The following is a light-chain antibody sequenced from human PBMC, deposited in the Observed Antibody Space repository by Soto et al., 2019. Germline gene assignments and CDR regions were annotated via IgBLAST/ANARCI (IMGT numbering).Light chain of an antibody. J-gene: IGKJ1*01. CDR3: QQYGSSPRT. CDR2: GAS. Sequence: VLTQSPATLSLSPVERATLSCRASQSVSSNLAWYQQKPGQAPRPLIYGASSRATGIPDRFSGSGSGTDFTLTISRLEPEDFAVYYCQQYGSSPRTFGQGTKVDIK. CDR1: QSVSSN. V-gene: IGKV3-20*01.